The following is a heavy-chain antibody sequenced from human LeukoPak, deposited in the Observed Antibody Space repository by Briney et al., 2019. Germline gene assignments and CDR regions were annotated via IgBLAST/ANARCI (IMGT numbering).Heavy chain of an antibody. V-gene: IGHV4-61*02. CDR2: IYSGTT. CDR1: GPSISSDNYY. CDR3: ASLGSRDF. Sequence: SETLSLTCTVSGPSISSDNYYWNWIRQPAGKGLEWIGRIYSGTTNYNPSLKSRVSISVDTSKNQFSLKMTSVTAADTAVYYCASLGSRDFWGQGTLVTISS. J-gene: IGHJ4*02. D-gene: IGHD3-10*01.